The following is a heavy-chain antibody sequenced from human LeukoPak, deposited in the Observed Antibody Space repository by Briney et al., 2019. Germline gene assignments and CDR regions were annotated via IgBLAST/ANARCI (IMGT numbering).Heavy chain of an antibody. CDR1: GGSFSGYC. D-gene: IGHD4-23*01. CDR3: ARGASTVVTPDYYYYYMDV. J-gene: IGHJ6*03. Sequence: PSETLSLTCAVYGGSFSGYCWSWIRQPPGKGLEWIGEINHSGSTNYNPSLKSRVTISVDTSKNQFSLKLSSVTAADTAVYYCARGASTVVTPDYYYYYMDVWGKGTTVTVSS. V-gene: IGHV4-34*01. CDR2: INHSGST.